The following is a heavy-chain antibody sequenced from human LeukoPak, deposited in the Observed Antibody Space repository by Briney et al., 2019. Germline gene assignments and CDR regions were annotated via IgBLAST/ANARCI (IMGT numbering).Heavy chain of an antibody. D-gene: IGHD2-15*01. J-gene: IGHJ4*02. CDR3: VVGGSPGY. Sequence: GGSMRLSCAASGLAFSAYKMHWVRQAPRKGLVWVSRISTDGYTTDYADFVQGRFTASRDNTKNTWSLEMNSLRAEDTAVYYCVVGGSPGYWGQGTLITVSS. CDR1: GLAFSAYK. V-gene: IGHV3-74*01. CDR2: ISTDGYTT.